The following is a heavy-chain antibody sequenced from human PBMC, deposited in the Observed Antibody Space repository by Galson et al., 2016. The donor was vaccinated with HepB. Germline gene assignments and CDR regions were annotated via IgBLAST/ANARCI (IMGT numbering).Heavy chain of an antibody. CDR3: ATHSGGTYYTYYGMDV. D-gene: IGHD1-26*01. CDR2: FDPEDVET. J-gene: IGHJ6*02. CDR1: GYTLTELS. V-gene: IGHV1-24*01. Sequence: SVKVSCKVSGYTLTELSMHWVRQAPGKGLEWMGGFDPEDVETIYAQKFHGRVTMTEDTSTDTAYMELSSLRSEDTAVYYCATHSGGTYYTYYGMDVWGQGTTVTVSS.